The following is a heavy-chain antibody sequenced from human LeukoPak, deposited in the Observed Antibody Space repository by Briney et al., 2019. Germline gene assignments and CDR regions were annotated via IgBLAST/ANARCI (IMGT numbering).Heavy chain of an antibody. CDR1: GYTFTGYY. Sequence: ASVKVSCKASGYTFTGYYMHWVRQAPGQGLEWMGWINPNSGGTNYAQKFRGRVTMTRDTSISTAYMELSRLRSDDTAVYYCARATSSGWYVGGTEFDYWGQGTLVTVSS. CDR3: ARATSSGWYVGGTEFDY. D-gene: IGHD6-19*01. J-gene: IGHJ4*02. CDR2: INPNSGGT. V-gene: IGHV1-2*02.